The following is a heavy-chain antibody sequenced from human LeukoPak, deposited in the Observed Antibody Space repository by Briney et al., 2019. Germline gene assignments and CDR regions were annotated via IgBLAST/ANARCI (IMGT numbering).Heavy chain of an antibody. Sequence: GASVKVSCKASGGTFSSYAISWVRQAPGQGLEWMGGIIPIFGTANYAQKFQGRVTITADESTSTAYMELSSLRSEDTAVYYCAQSGSYVAFDYWGQGTLVTVSS. CDR3: AQSGSYVAFDY. CDR2: IIPIFGTA. V-gene: IGHV1-69*13. CDR1: GGTFSSYA. J-gene: IGHJ4*02. D-gene: IGHD3-16*01.